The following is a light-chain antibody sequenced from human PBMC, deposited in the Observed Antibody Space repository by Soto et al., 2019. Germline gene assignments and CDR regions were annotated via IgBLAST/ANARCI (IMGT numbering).Light chain of an antibody. Sequence: DIVMTQSPANLSMSPGERATLSCRASQSVSSNLAWYQQKPGQAPRLLIYGASTRATGIPARFSGSGSGTEFTLTISSLQSEDFAVYYCQQYNNWPPITFGQGTRLEIK. V-gene: IGKV3-15*01. CDR1: QSVSSN. J-gene: IGKJ5*01. CDR3: QQYNNWPPIT. CDR2: GAS.